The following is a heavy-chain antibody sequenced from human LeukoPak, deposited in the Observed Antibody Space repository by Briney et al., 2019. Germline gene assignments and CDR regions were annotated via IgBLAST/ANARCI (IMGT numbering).Heavy chain of an antibody. J-gene: IGHJ4*02. V-gene: IGHV3-23*01. CDR1: GFTFSDYN. D-gene: IGHD6-6*01. CDR3: AKRVPYSTSSVYFDY. Sequence: GGSLRLSCAVSGFTFSDYNMKWVRQAPGMRLEWVSAITDTGSGTYYADSVKGRFTISRDNSKNTLYLQMNSLRAEDTAVYYCAKRVPYSTSSVYFDYWGQGTLVTVSS. CDR2: ITDTGSGT.